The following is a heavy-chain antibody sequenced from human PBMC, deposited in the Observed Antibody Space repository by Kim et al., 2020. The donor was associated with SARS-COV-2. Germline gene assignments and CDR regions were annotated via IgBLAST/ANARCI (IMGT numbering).Heavy chain of an antibody. CDR3: ARGSYDWGHYYYGLDV. CDR2: ISPDGSNK. Sequence: GGSLRLSCAASGFTFSSYTIHWVRQAPGKGLEWVALISPDGSNKYLVDSVKGRFTISRDHSRNTLYLQINSLRPEDTAVYYCARGSYDWGHYYYGLDVWGQGTTVTVTS. CDR1: GFTFSSYT. V-gene: IGHV3-30*04. J-gene: IGHJ6*02. D-gene: IGHD3-16*01.